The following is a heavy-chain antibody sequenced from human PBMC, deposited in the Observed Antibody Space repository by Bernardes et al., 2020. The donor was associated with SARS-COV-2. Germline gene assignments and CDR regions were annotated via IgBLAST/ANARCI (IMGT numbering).Heavy chain of an antibody. Sequence: GGSLRLSCAASGFTFSSYGMNWVRQAPGKGLEWVAFIHCDGSNTYYAASVKGRFTISRDNSKNTMYLQMNSLGSEDTAVYYGAKELNWNHFDYWGQGSLVTVSS. CDR2: IHCDGSNT. V-gene: IGHV3-30*02. CDR1: GFTFSSYG. D-gene: IGHD1-1*01. CDR3: AKELNWNHFDY. J-gene: IGHJ4*02.